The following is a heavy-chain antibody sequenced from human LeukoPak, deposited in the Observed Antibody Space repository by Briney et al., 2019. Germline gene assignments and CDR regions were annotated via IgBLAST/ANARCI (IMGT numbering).Heavy chain of an antibody. CDR1: GGSVSSDSFY. CDR2: IYYSGST. CDR3: ARELPLYWYFDL. J-gene: IGHJ2*01. Sequence: PSETLSLTCTVSGGSVSSDSFYWGWIRQPPGKGLEWIGYIYYSGSTNYNPSLKSRVTISVDTSKNQFSLRLSSVTAADTAVYYCARELPLYWYFDLWGRGTLVTVSS. V-gene: IGHV4-61*01.